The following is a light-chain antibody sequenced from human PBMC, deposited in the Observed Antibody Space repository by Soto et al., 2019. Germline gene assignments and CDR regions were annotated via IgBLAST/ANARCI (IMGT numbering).Light chain of an antibody. CDR2: DAS. V-gene: IGKV1-33*01. CDR1: QDISNY. CDR3: QQYANLPPLT. Sequence: DIQMTQSPSSLSASVGDRVTITCQASQDISNYLNWYQQKPGKAPKLLIYDASNLETGVPSRFSGSGSGTDFTFTISSLQPEDIATYYCQQYANLPPLTFGGGTKVEIQ. J-gene: IGKJ4*01.